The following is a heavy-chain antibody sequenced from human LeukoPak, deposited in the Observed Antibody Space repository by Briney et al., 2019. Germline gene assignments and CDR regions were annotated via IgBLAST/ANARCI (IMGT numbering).Heavy chain of an antibody. Sequence: GGSLRLSCAASGFTVSSNYMSWVRQAPGKGLEWVSVIYSGGCTYYADSVKGRFTISRDNSKNTLYLQMNSLRAEDTAVYYCARGYSSLDLDYWGQGTLVTVSS. CDR3: ARGYSSLDLDY. CDR2: IYSGGCT. J-gene: IGHJ4*02. D-gene: IGHD6-19*01. V-gene: IGHV3-66*01. CDR1: GFTVSSNY.